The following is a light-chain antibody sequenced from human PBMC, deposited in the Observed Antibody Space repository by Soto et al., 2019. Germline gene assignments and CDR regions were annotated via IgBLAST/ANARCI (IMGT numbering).Light chain of an antibody. CDR1: SGHSSYA. J-gene: IGLJ2*01. V-gene: IGLV4-69*01. Sequence: QLVLTQSPSASASLGASVKLTCTLSSGHSSYAIAWHQQQPEKGPRYLMRLNSDGSHSKGDGITDRFSGSSSGAERYLTISSLQSEDEADYYCQTWGTGIHVFGGGTKVTVL. CDR2: LNSDGSH. CDR3: QTWGTGIHV.